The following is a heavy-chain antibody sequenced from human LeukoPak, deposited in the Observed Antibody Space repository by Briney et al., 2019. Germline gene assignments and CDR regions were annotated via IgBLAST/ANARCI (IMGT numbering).Heavy chain of an antibody. CDR2: IWYDGSNK. D-gene: IGHD6-13*01. CDR3: AKAGSSDYYFDY. V-gene: IGHV3-33*03. J-gene: IGHJ4*02. CDR1: GFTFSSYG. Sequence: GRSLRLSCAASGFTFSSYGMHWVRQAPGKGLEWVAVIWYDGSNKYYADSVKGRFTISRDNAKNSLYLQMNSLRAEDTALYYCAKAGSSDYYFDYWGQGTLVTVSS.